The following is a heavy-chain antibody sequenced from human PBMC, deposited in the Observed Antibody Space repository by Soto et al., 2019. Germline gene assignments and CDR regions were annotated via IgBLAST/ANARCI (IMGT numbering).Heavy chain of an antibody. CDR2: IIPIFGTA. CDR3: ARGRDCSGGSCYWSFDY. J-gene: IGHJ4*02. V-gene: IGHV1-69*12. D-gene: IGHD2-15*01. CDR1: GGTFSSYA. Sequence: QVQLVQSGAEVKKPGSSVKVSCKASGGTFSSYAISWVRQAPGQGLEWMGGIIPIFGTANYAQKFQGRVTITAXXSXSTXYMELSSLRSEDTAVYYCARGRDCSGGSCYWSFDYWGQGTLVTVSS.